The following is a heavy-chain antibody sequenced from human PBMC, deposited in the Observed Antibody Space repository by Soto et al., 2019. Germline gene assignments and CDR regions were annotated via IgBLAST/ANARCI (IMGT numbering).Heavy chain of an antibody. Sequence: EVQLLESGGGLAQPGGSLRLSCVASGFTFSSYAMTWVRQAPGKGLEWVSFISGTGGSTYYAGPVKGRFTVSRDNSKNTVYLQMNSLGAEDTAVYYCAKDRPVGSYYGNLGYWGQGTLVAVSS. J-gene: IGHJ4*02. V-gene: IGHV3-23*01. CDR2: ISGTGGST. CDR1: GFTFSSYA. CDR3: AKDRPVGSYYGNLGY. D-gene: IGHD3-16*01.